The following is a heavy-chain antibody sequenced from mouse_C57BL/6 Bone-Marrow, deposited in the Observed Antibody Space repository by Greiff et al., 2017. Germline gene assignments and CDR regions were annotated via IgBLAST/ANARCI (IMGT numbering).Heavy chain of an antibody. V-gene: IGHV1-63*01. CDR3: ARYYYGSSYAMDY. CDR2: IYPGGGYT. D-gene: IGHD1-1*01. Sequence: VQLQQSGAELVRPGTSVKMSCKASGYTFTNYWIGWAKQRPGHGLEWIGDIYPGGGYTNYNEKFKGKATLTADKSSSIAYMQFSSLTSEDSAIYYCARYYYGSSYAMDYWGQGTSVTVSS. CDR1: GYTFTNYW. J-gene: IGHJ4*01.